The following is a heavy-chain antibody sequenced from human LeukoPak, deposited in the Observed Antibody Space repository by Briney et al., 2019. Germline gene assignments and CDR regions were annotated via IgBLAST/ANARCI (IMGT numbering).Heavy chain of an antibody. J-gene: IGHJ5*02. CDR1: GGSISSYY. CDR3: ARDSAWIQLWSERVQFDP. Sequence: SETLSLTCTVSGGSISSYYWSWIRQPAGKGLEWIGRIYTSGSTNYNPSLKSRVTMSVDTSKNQFSLKLSSVTAADTAVYYCARDSAWIQLWSERVQFDPWGQGTLVTVSS. D-gene: IGHD5-18*01. V-gene: IGHV4-4*07. CDR2: IYTSGST.